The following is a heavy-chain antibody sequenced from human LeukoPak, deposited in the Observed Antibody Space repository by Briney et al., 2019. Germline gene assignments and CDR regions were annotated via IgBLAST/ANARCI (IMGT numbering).Heavy chain of an antibody. D-gene: IGHD1-14*01. J-gene: IGHJ5*02. Sequence: PSETLSLTCTVSGGSISSYYWSWIRQPPGKGLEWIGYIYYSGSTNYNPSLKSRVTISVDTSKNQFSLKLSSVTAADTAVYYCARSRINWFDPWGQGILLTVSS. CDR2: IYYSGST. V-gene: IGHV4-59*08. CDR1: GGSISSYY. CDR3: ARSRINWFDP.